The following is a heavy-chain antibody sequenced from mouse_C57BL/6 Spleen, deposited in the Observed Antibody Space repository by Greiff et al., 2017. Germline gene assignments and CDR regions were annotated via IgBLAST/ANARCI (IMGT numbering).Heavy chain of an antibody. D-gene: IGHD2-3*01. CDR1: GFTFSDYY. Sequence: EVQLVESEGGLVQPGSSMKLSCTASGFTFSDYYMAWVRQVPEKGLEWVANINYDGSSTYYLDSLKSRFIISRDNAKNILYLQMSSLKSEDTATYYCARDLGDGYYDYWGQGTTLTVSS. V-gene: IGHV5-16*01. CDR3: ARDLGDGYYDY. J-gene: IGHJ2*01. CDR2: INYDGSST.